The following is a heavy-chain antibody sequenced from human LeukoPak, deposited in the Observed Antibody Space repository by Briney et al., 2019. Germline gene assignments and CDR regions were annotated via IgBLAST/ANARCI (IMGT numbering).Heavy chain of an antibody. CDR1: GFTFSSYA. D-gene: IGHD4-17*01. V-gene: IGHV3-23*01. J-gene: IGHJ4*02. CDR2: IGGSGDNT. Sequence: GGSLRLSCAASGFTFSSYAMSWVRQAPGKGLEWVSSIGGSGDNTFYADSVKDRFTISRDNSKNTLFLQMNSLRAEDTAVCYCAKGRGTTVTSAANYWGQGTLVTVSS. CDR3: AKGRGTTVTSAANY.